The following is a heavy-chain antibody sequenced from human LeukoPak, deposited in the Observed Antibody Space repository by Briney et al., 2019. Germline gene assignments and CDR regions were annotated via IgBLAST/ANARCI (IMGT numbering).Heavy chain of an antibody. J-gene: IGHJ4*02. Sequence: PSETLSLTCTVSGGPLSPYYWSWIRQPPGKGLEWIGYIYYSGSTSYNPSLKSRVTISVDTSKNQFSLKLSSVTAAGTAVYYCAGHSADGYWGSFDYWGQGTLVTVSS. CDR1: GGPLSPYY. V-gene: IGHV4-59*08. D-gene: IGHD5-24*01. CDR3: AGHSADGYWGSFDY. CDR2: IYYSGST.